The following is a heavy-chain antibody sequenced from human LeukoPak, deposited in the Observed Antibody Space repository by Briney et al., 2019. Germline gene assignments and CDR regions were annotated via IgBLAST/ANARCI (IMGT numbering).Heavy chain of an antibody. CDR3: ARVPRLSGYEFDY. CDR1: GGSISSYY. Sequence: SETLSLTCTVSGGSISSYYWSWIRQPPGKGLEWIGYIYYSGSTNYNPSLKSRVTISVDTSKNQFSPKLSSVTAADTAVYYCARVPRLSGYEFDYWGQGTLVTVSS. J-gene: IGHJ4*02. V-gene: IGHV4-59*01. D-gene: IGHD5-12*01. CDR2: IYYSGST.